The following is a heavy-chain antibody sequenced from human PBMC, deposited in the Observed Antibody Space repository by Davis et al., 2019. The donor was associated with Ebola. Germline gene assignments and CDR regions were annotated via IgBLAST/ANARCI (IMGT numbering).Heavy chain of an antibody. CDR1: GGSISSYY. CDR2: IYYSGST. D-gene: IGHD4-23*01. CDR3: ARGRLRWERVYDY. J-gene: IGHJ4*02. V-gene: IGHV4-59*12. Sequence: MPSETLSLTCTVSGGSISSYYWSWIRQPPGKGLEWIGYIYYSGSTNYNPSLKSRVTISVDTSKNQFSLKLSSVTAADTAVYYCARGRLRWERVYDYWGQGTLVTVSS.